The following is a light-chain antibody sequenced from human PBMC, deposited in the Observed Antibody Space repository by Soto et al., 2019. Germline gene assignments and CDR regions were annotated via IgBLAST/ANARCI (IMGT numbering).Light chain of an antibody. J-gene: IGKJ3*01. CDR2: GAS. CDR1: QSVSSSY. Sequence: EIVLTQSPGTLSLSPGERATLSCRASQSVSSSYLAWYQQKPGQAPRLLIYGASSRDTGIPDRFSGSGSGTDFTLTISRLEPEYCAVYYCQQYGSSRFTFGPGTKVDIK. V-gene: IGKV3-20*01. CDR3: QQYGSSRFT.